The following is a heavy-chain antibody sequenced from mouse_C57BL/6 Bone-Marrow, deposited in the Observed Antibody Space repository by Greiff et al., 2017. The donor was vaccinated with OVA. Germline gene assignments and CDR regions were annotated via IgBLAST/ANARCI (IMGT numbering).Heavy chain of an antibody. CDR1: GFNIKDSY. D-gene: IGHD1-1*01. V-gene: IGHV14-2*01. CDR2: IDPEDGET. J-gene: IGHJ1*03. Sequence: VQLKQSGAELVKPGASVKLSCTASGFNIKDSYMPWVKQRTEQGLEWIGRIDPEDGETKYAPKFPGKATITADTSSNTAYLQLSSLTSEDTAVYYCATYYGSSSVYWYFDVWGTGTTVTVSS. CDR3: ATYYGSSSVYWYFDV.